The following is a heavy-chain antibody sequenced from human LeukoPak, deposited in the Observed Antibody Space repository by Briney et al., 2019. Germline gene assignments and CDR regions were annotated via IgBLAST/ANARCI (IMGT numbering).Heavy chain of an antibody. CDR3: ARHRMARGGYDY. Sequence: SETLSLTCTVSGGSISSYYWSWIRQPPGKGLEWIGYIYYSGSTNYNPSLKSRVTISVDTSKNQFSLKLSSVTAADTAVYYCARHRMARGGYDYWGQGTLVTVSS. V-gene: IGHV4-59*08. J-gene: IGHJ4*02. D-gene: IGHD3-10*01. CDR1: GGSISSYY. CDR2: IYYSGST.